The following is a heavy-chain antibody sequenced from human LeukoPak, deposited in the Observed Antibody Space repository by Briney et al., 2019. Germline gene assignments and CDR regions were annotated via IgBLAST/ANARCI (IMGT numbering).Heavy chain of an antibody. V-gene: IGHV3-33*06. D-gene: IGHD3-22*01. J-gene: IGHJ4*02. CDR3: AKDFNYYDSSGYYFDY. CDR2: IWYDGSNK. CDR1: GFTFSSYG. Sequence: PGGSLRLSCAASGFTFSSYGMHWVRQAPGKGLEWVAVIWYDGSNKYYADSVKGQFTISRDNSKNTLYLQMSSLRAEDTAVYYCAKDFNYYDSSGYYFDYWGQGTLVTVSS.